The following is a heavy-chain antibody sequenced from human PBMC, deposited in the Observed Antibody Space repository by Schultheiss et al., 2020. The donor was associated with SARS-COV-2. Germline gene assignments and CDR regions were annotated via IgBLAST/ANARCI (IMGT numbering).Heavy chain of an antibody. CDR2: ISGHGRST. D-gene: IGHD4-23*01. V-gene: IGHV3-23*01. J-gene: IGHJ4*02. CDR3: ARVETVATFFDY. CDR1: GFTFSSYA. Sequence: GGSLRLSCAASGFTFSSYAMSWVRQAPGKGLEWVSAISGHGRSTDYADSVQGRFTISRDNSKNTLYLQMNSLRAEDTAVYYCARVETVATFFDYWGQGTPVTVSS.